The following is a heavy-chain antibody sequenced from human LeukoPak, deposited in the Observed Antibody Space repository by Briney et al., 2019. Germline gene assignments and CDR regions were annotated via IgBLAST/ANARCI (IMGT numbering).Heavy chain of an antibody. CDR3: ARDGHCYGSGTHYGMDV. CDR1: GGTFSSYA. J-gene: IGHJ6*02. Sequence: GASVKVSCKASGGTFSSYAISWVRQAPGQGLEWMGRIIPILGIANYAQKFQGRVTITADKSTSTAYMELSSLRSEDTAVYYCARDGHCYGSGTHYGMDVWGQGTTVTVSS. D-gene: IGHD3-10*01. CDR2: IIPILGIA. V-gene: IGHV1-69*04.